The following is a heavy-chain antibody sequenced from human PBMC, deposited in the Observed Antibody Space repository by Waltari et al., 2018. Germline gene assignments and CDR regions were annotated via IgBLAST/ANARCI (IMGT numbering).Heavy chain of an antibody. Sequence: EVQLLESGGGLVQPGGSLRLSCAASGFTFSSYAMSWVRQAPGKGLEWVSAISGSGGSTYYADSVKGRFTISRDNSKNTLYLQMNSLRAEDTAVYYCAKELFGYDSSGYYFDYWGQGTLVTASS. CDR2: ISGSGGST. CDR3: AKELFGYDSSGYYFDY. D-gene: IGHD3-22*01. J-gene: IGHJ4*02. CDR1: GFTFSSYA. V-gene: IGHV3-23*01.